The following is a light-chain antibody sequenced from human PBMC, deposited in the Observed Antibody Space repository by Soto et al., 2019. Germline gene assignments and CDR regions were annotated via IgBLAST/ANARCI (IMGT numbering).Light chain of an antibody. V-gene: IGLV2-8*01. CDR3: SSSSGTNNSV. Sequence: QSALTQPPSASGSPGQSVTISCTGTSSDVGGYNFVSGYQQHPGKAPKLIIYEVTKRPSGVPDRFSGSKSGNTASLTVSGRQAEAEADYYCSSSSGTNNSVFGTGTKL. J-gene: IGLJ1*01. CDR1: SSDVGGYNF. CDR2: EVT.